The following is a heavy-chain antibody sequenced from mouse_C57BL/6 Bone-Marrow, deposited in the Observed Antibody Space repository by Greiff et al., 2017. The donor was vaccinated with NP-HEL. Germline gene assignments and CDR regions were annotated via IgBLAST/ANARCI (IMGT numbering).Heavy chain of an antibody. CDR1: GYTFTSYW. J-gene: IGHJ3*01. V-gene: IGHV1-59*01. CDR2: IDPSDSYT. D-gene: IGHD2-2*01. Sequence: QVQLQQPGAELVRPGTSVKLSCKASGYTFTSYWMHWVKQRPGQGLEWIGVIDPSDSYTNYNQKFKGKATLTVDTSSSTAYMQLSSLTSEDSAVYYCARRGLYYGYDGPFAYWGQGTLVTVSA. CDR3: ARRGLYYGYDGPFAY.